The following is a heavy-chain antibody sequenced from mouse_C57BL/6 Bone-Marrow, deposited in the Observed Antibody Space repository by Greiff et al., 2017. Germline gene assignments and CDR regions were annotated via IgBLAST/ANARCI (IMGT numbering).Heavy chain of an antibody. CDR2: INPYNGGT. J-gene: IGHJ2*01. CDR3: ASGDYVLFDY. D-gene: IGHD2-4*01. Sequence: VQLQQSGPVLVKPGASVKMSCKASGYTFTDYYMNWVKQSHGKSLEWIGVINPYNGGTSYNQKFKGKATLTVDKSSSTAYMELNSLTSEDSAVYYCASGDYVLFDYWGQGTTLTVSS. V-gene: IGHV1-19*01. CDR1: GYTFTDYY.